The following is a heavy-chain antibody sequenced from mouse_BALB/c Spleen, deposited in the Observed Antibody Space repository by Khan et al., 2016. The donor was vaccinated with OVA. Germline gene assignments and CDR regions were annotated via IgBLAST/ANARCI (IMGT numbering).Heavy chain of an antibody. CDR2: INPSNGYT. D-gene: IGHD2-14*01. CDR1: GYTFISYT. Sequence: QVQLKQSGAELARPGASVKMSCKASGYTFISYTIHWIKKRPGQGLEWIGYINPSNGYTNYNQKFKDKATLTTDKSSTTAYLQLSSLTSDDSAVYNCVRDGAYHRNDGWFAYWGQWTLVTVSA. V-gene: IGHV1-4*01. J-gene: IGHJ3*01. CDR3: VRDGAYHRNDGWFAY.